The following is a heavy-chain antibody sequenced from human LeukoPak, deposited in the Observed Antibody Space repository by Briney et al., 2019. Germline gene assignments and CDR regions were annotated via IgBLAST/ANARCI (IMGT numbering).Heavy chain of an antibody. Sequence: GASVKVSCKASGYTFTGHYMHWVRQAPGQGLEWMGWINPNSGGTNYAQKFQGRVTMTRDTSISTAYMELSRLRSDDTAVYYCARDTPMDNWYFDLWGRGTLVTVSS. CDR2: INPNSGGT. J-gene: IGHJ2*01. V-gene: IGHV1-2*02. D-gene: IGHD5-18*01. CDR1: GYTFTGHY. CDR3: ARDTPMDNWYFDL.